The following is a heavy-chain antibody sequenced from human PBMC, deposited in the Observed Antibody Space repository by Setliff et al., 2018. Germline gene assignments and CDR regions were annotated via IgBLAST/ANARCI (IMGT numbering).Heavy chain of an antibody. Sequence: SETLSLTCTVSGGSISGGSYYWSWIRQPPGKRLEWIGDIDYSGSTNYNPSLESRVTISVDTSKNQFSLKLTSVTAADTAVYYGARVPNFWSGYLDYWGQGTLVTVSS. CDR2: IDYSGST. CDR3: ARVPNFWSGYLDY. D-gene: IGHD3-3*01. CDR1: GGSISGGSYY. J-gene: IGHJ4*02. V-gene: IGHV4-61*01.